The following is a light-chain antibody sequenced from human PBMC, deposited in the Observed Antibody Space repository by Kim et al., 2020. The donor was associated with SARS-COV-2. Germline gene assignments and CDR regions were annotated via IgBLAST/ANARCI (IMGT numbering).Light chain of an antibody. CDR2: LGS. J-gene: IGKJ1*01. V-gene: IGKV2-28*01. Sequence: DIVMTQSPLSLPVTPGDPASISCRSSQSLLHSNGYNYLDWYLQKPGQSPQLLIYLGSNRASGVPDRFSGSGSGTDFTLKIRRVEAEDVGVYYCMQALQTPWTFGQGTKVDIK. CDR3: MQALQTPWT. CDR1: QSLLHSNGYNY.